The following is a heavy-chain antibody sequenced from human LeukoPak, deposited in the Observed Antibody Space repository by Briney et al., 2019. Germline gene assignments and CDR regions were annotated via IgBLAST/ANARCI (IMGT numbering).Heavy chain of an antibody. J-gene: IGHJ6*02. V-gene: IGHV3-7*01. CDR2: INQDGSEK. CDR1: GFTFSSSW. CDR3: TGHYGMNV. Sequence: GESLKISCAASGFTFSSSWMTWVRQAPGKGLEWVANINQDGSEKYYVDSVRGRFTISRDNARNSLYLQMHSLRAEDTAVFYCTGHYGMNVWGQGTTVTVSS.